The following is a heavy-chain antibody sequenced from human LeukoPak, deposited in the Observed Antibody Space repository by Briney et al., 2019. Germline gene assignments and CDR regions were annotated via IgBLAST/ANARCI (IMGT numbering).Heavy chain of an antibody. V-gene: IGHV3-74*01. D-gene: IGHD2-21*02. Sequence: GGSLRLSCAASGFTFSSYWMHWVRQAPGKGLVWVSRINSDGSSTSYADSVKGRFTISRDNAKNTLYLQMNSLRAEDMAVYYCARGPPGGGDCCFDYWGQGTLVTVSS. J-gene: IGHJ4*02. CDR3: ARGPPGGGDCCFDY. CDR2: INSDGSST. CDR1: GFTFSSYW.